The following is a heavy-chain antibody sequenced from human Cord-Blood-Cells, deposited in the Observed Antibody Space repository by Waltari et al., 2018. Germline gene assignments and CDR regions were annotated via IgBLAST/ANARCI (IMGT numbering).Heavy chain of an antibody. Sequence: QVQLVQSGAEVKKPGASVKVSCKASGYTFTGYYMHWVRQAPGQGLEWMGGINPNSGCTNYAQKFQGRVTMTRDTSISTAYMELSRLRSDDTAVYYCARDITIFGVVIYAFDIWGQGTMVTVSS. CDR1: GYTFTGYY. J-gene: IGHJ3*02. CDR3: ARDITIFGVVIYAFDI. V-gene: IGHV1-2*02. CDR2: INPNSGCT. D-gene: IGHD3-3*01.